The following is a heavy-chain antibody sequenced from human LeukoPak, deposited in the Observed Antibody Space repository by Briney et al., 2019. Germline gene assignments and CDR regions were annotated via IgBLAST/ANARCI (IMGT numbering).Heavy chain of an antibody. D-gene: IGHD1-7*01. Sequence: SGPTLMKPTRTRTLTCTFCGFSRSTSRRGVGWIRQPPGKALEWLAVIYLDDGKRYRPSLKNRVTITNDTSKTQVVLTLTTMDPVDTATYYCAHSTTGTTPPFTYWGQGLLVTVSS. CDR3: AHSTTGTTPPFTY. J-gene: IGHJ4*02. CDR1: GFSRSTSRRG. CDR2: IYLDDGK. V-gene: IGHV2-5*02.